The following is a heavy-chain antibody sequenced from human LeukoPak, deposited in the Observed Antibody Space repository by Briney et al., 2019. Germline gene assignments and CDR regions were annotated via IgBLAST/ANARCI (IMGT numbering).Heavy chain of an antibody. CDR3: ASAYYYDSSGYYHFDY. CDR2: IYYSGST. J-gene: IGHJ4*02. Sequence: SQTLSLTCTVSGGSISSGGYYWSWIRQHPGKGLEWIGYIYYSGSTYYNPSLKSRVTISVDTSKNQFSLKPSSVTAADTAVYYCASAYYYDSSGYYHFDYWGQGTLVTVSS. V-gene: IGHV4-31*03. CDR1: GGSISSGGYY. D-gene: IGHD3-22*01.